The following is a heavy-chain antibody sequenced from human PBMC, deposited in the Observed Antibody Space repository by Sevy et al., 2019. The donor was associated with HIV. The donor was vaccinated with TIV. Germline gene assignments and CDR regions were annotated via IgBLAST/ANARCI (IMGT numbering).Heavy chain of an antibody. V-gene: IGHV3-53*01. Sequence: GGSLRLSCAASGFTVSSNYMSWVSQAPGKGLEWVSVIYSGGSTYYADSVKGRFTISRDNSKNTLYLQMNSLRAEDTAVYYCARATYGMVRGARFDYWGQGTLVTVSS. CDR1: GFTVSSNY. D-gene: IGHD3-10*01. CDR2: IYSGGST. J-gene: IGHJ4*02. CDR3: ARATYGMVRGARFDY.